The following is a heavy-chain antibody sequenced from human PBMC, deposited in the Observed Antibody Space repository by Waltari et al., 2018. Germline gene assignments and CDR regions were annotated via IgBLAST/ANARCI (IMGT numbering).Heavy chain of an antibody. Sequence: QVQLQESGPGLVKPSETLSLTCAVPGYSIGSGYYWGWIRQPPGKGLEWIGSIYHSGSTYYNPSLKSRVTISVDTSKNQFSLKLSSVTAADTAVYYCATNYYDSSGYYDAFDIWGQGTMVTVSS. V-gene: IGHV4-38-2*01. CDR1: GYSIGSGYY. J-gene: IGHJ3*02. D-gene: IGHD3-22*01. CDR2: IYHSGST. CDR3: ATNYYDSSGYYDAFDI.